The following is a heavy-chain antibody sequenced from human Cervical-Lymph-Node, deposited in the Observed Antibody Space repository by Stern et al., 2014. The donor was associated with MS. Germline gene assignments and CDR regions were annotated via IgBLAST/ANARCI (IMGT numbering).Heavy chain of an antibody. D-gene: IGHD3-3*01. CDR1: GGSISNYH. Sequence: QLQLQESGPGLVKPSEILSLTCSVSGGSISNYHWSWIRQSPGKGLEWMGYIYYNGSTNYNPSLKNRVTISVDTSKNQFFLKLNSVSAADTAVYYCARGLYCGTKYFYGMDVWGQGTTVTVSS. V-gene: IGHV4-59*01. CDR2: IYYNGST. CDR3: ARGLYCGTKYFYGMDV. J-gene: IGHJ6*02.